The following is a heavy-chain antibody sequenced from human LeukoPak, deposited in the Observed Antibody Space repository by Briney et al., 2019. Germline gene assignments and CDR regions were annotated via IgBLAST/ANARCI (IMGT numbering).Heavy chain of an antibody. J-gene: IGHJ6*02. CDR2: ITYSSNYI. Sequence: GGSLRLSCAASGFTFSSYSMNWVRQAPGKGLEWVSSITYSSNYIYYADSVKGRFTISRDNAKNSLYLQMNSLRAEDTAVYYCAREGTFYDSSNLDVWGQGTTVTVSS. D-gene: IGHD3-22*01. V-gene: IGHV3-21*01. CDR1: GFTFSSYS. CDR3: AREGTFYDSSNLDV.